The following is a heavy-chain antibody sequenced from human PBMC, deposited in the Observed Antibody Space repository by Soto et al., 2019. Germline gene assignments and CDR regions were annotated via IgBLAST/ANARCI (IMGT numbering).Heavy chain of an antibody. D-gene: IGHD3-9*01. CDR1: GGSISSGGYY. CDR3: ARDRAERGASNPPIEYYDILTGSRPYMDV. CDR2: IYYSGST. V-gene: IGHV4-31*03. Sequence: SETLSLTCTVSGGSISSGGYYWSWIRQHPGKGLEWIGYIYYSGSTYYNPSLKSRVTISVDTSKNQFSLKLSSVTAADTAVYYCARDRAERGASNPPIEYYDILTGSRPYMDVWGKGTTVTVSS. J-gene: IGHJ6*03.